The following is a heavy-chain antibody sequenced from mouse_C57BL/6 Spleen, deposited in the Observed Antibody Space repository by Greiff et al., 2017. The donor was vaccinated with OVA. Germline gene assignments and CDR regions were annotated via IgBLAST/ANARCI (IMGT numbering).Heavy chain of an antibody. D-gene: IGHD1-1*01. J-gene: IGHJ1*03. CDR3: ARKYYCGSYWYFDV. Sequence: VQLQQPGAELVRPGSSVKLSCKASGYTFTSYWMHWVKQRPIQGLEWIGNIDPSDSGTHYNQKFKDKATLTVDKSSSTAYMQFSSLTSEDSAVYYFARKYYCGSYWYFDVWGTGTTVTVSS. CDR1: GYTFTSYW. CDR2: IDPSDSGT. V-gene: IGHV1-52*01.